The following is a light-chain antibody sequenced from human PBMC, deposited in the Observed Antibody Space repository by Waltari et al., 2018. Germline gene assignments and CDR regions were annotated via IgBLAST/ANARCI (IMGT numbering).Light chain of an antibody. CDR3: EHFNNYPLT. J-gene: IGKJ4*01. V-gene: IGKV1-5*03. Sequence: DIQMTQSPSTLSASIGETVTITCRASQEIGVSLAWYQQKPGNAPKILISRASHLEEGVPSRFSGSGSGTDFTLTISSLQPEDFATYYCEHFNNYPLTFGGGTKVEIK. CDR2: RAS. CDR1: QEIGVS.